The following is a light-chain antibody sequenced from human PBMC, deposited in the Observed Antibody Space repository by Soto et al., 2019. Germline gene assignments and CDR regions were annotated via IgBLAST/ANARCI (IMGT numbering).Light chain of an antibody. V-gene: IGLV2-14*01. Sequence: QSVLTQPASVSGSPGQSITISCTGTSRDVGGYNYVSWYQQYPGKAPKLMIYGVTYRPSGVSNRFSGSKTGNTASLTISGLQAEDEAFYYCFSHRGGDSHVFGTGTQLTVL. CDR3: FSHRGGDSHV. CDR1: SRDVGGYNY. CDR2: GVT. J-gene: IGLJ1*01.